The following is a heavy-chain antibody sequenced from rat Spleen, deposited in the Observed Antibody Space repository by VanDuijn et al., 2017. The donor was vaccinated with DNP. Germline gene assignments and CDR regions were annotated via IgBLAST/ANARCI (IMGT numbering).Heavy chain of an antibody. CDR1: RITFSNYD. CDR2: ISAGGGNT. J-gene: IGHJ2*01. V-gene: IGHV5-25*01. CDR3: TRQDPFDY. Sequence: EVQLVESGGGPVQPGRSLKLSCAVSRITFSNYDMAWVRQAPTKGLEWVASISAGGGNTYYRGSVKGRFTISRDNAKSCLYLQMDSLRSGDTATYYCTRQDPFDYWGQGVMVAVSS.